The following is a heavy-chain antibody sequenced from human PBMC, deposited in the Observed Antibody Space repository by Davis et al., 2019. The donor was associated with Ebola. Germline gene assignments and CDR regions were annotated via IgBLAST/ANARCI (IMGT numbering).Heavy chain of an antibody. D-gene: IGHD3-9*01. V-gene: IGHV3-64*02. CDR2: TGSGGHNT. J-gene: IGHJ6*02. CDR3: ARGSYDILTGYSFFAHHGMGV. CDR1: GFDFRRYA. Sequence: GESLKISCVASGFDFRRYAMEWVRQAPGKGLQYVAATGSGGHNTYYGDSVKGRFIISRDNSKNTLDLQMDNLTAEDTAVYYCARGSYDILTGYSFFAHHGMGVWGQGTTVIVTS.